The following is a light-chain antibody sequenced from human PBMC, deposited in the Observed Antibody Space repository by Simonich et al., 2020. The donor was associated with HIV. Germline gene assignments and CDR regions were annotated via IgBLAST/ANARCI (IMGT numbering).Light chain of an antibody. Sequence: TQSPSSLSASTGDRVTITCRASQGISSALAWYQQKPGNAPKLLIYDASNLQSGVPSRVSGSGSGTDFTLTISSLQPEDFATYYCQQLNSYPLTFGPGTKVEI. J-gene: IGKJ3*01. CDR3: QQLNSYPLT. CDR2: DAS. CDR1: QGISSA. V-gene: IGKV1-13*02.